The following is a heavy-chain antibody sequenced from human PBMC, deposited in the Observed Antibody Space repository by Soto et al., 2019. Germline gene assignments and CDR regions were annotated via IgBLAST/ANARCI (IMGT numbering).Heavy chain of an antibody. J-gene: IGHJ4*02. CDR1: GYTFTSYY. CDR3: ARDRTTLPLLWFGEIDFDY. V-gene: IGHV1-46*03. CDR2: INPSGGST. Sequence: GASVKVSCKASGYTFTSYYMHWVRQAPGQGLEWMGIINPSGGSTSYAQKFQGRVTMTRDTSTSTVYMELSSLRSEDTAVYYCARDRTTLPLLWFGEIDFDYWGQGTLVTVSS. D-gene: IGHD3-10*01.